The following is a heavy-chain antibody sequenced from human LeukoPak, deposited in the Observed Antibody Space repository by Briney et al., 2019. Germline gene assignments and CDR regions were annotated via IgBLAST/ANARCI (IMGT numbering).Heavy chain of an antibody. V-gene: IGHV3-23*01. J-gene: IGHJ2*01. Sequence: GGSLRLSCAASGFTFSSYAMSWVRQAPGKGLEWVSAISGSGGSTYYADSVKGRFTISRDNSKNTLYLQMNSLRAEDTAVNYCAKSPSPGDYWYFDLWGRGTLVTVSS. D-gene: IGHD4-17*01. CDR2: ISGSGGST. CDR3: AKSPSPGDYWYFDL. CDR1: GFTFSSYA.